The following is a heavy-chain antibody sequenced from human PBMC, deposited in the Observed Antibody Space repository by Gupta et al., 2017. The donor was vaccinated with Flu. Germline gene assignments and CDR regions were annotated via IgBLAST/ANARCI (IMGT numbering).Heavy chain of an antibody. D-gene: IGHD5-18*01. J-gene: IGHJ4*02. CDR3: ARRGHSYGEFDY. CDR2: IYHSGIT. V-gene: IGHV4-39*01. CDR1: GASISPTGYY. Sequence: QLQLQESGPGLVKPSETLSLNCTVSGASISPTGYYWGWVSQPPLKGLQWIGSIYHSGITYYNPSLKGRVTISIDTSKNQFSLKVTSVTAADTAVYYCARRGHSYGEFDYWGQGTLVAVSS.